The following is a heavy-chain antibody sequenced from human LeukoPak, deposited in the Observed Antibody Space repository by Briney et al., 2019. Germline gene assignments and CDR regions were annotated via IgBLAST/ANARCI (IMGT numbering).Heavy chain of an antibody. Sequence: GGSLRLSCAASGFTFSSYSMNWVRQAPGKGLEWVTYISSSSSTIYYAGSVKGRFTISRDNAKNSLYLQMNSLRAEDTAVYYCARGGRGYSYGYWGQGTLVTVSS. CDR1: GFTFSSYS. CDR2: ISSSSSTI. V-gene: IGHV3-48*01. D-gene: IGHD5-18*01. CDR3: ARGGRGYSYGY. J-gene: IGHJ4*02.